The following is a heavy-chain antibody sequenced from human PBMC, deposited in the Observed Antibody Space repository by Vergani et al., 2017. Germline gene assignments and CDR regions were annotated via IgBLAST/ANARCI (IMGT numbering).Heavy chain of an antibody. CDR3: VRVKGSNWNDHLYDI. CDR1: GFIFSDHY. J-gene: IGHJ3*02. V-gene: IGHV3-72*01. CDR2: IRNKANDYTT. Sequence: EVQVVESGGGLFQPGGSLRLSCAASGFIFSDHYMDWVRQAPGKGLEWVGRIRNKANDYTTQYAASVKGRFTISRDDSKSYLYLQMNSLQTEDTALYYCVRVKGSNWNDHLYDIWGQGTLVTVSS. D-gene: IGHD1-1*01.